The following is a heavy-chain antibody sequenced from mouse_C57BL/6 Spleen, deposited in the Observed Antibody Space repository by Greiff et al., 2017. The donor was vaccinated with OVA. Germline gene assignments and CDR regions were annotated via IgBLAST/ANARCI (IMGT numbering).Heavy chain of an antibody. V-gene: IGHV1-81*01. D-gene: IGHD1-1*01. CDR2: IYPRSGNT. CDR3: ARAYGSSYEDWYFDV. J-gene: IGHJ1*03. CDR1: GYTFTSYG. Sequence: QVQLKESGAELARPGASVKLSCKASGYTFTSYGISWVKQRTGQGLEWIGEIYPRSGNTYYNEKFKGKATLTADKSSSTAYMELRSLTSEDSAVYFCARAYGSSYEDWYFDVWGTGTTVTVSS.